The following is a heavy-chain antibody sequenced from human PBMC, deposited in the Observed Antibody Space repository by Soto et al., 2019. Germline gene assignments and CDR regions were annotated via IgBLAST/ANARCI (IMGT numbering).Heavy chain of an antibody. D-gene: IGHD3-10*01. J-gene: IGHJ4*02. CDR1: GYSVTNYY. CDR3: ARDSELVDNYASGSYLDY. V-gene: IGHV1-46*01. Sequence: QVQLVQSGAEVKKPGASVKVSCKASGYSVTNYYMHWVRQAPGQGLEWMGIIIPSGGGTNYAQKFQGRVTMTRDTSTSTVYMELRSLRSEDTAMYCCARDSELVDNYASGSYLDYWGQGTLVTVSS. CDR2: IIPSGGGT.